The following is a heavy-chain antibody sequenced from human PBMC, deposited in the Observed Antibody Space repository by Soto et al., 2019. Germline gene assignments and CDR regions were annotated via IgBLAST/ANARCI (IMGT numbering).Heavy chain of an antibody. CDR2: IIPIFGTA. Sequence: SVKVSCKASGGTFSSYAISWVRQAPGQGLEWMGGIIPIFGTANYAQKFQGRVTITADKSTSTAYMELSSLRSEDTAVYYCARSKGDDDYSKGVYYYYYYGMDVWGQGTAVTVSS. J-gene: IGHJ6*02. CDR1: GGTFSSYA. D-gene: IGHD4-4*01. V-gene: IGHV1-69*06. CDR3: ARSKGDDDYSKGVYYYYYYGMDV.